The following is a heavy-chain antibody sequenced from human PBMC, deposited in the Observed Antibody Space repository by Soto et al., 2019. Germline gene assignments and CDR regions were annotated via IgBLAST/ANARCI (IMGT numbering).Heavy chain of an antibody. CDR2: IIPIFGTA. CDR1: GGTFSSYA. Sequence: ASVKVSCKASGGTFSSYAISWVRQAPGQGLEWMGGIIPIFGTANYAQKFQGRVTITADESTSTAYMELSSLRSEDTAVYYCARCVGAVAGPTTYDAFYIWGQGTMVTVSS. J-gene: IGHJ3*02. D-gene: IGHD6-19*01. CDR3: ARCVGAVAGPTTYDAFYI. V-gene: IGHV1-69*13.